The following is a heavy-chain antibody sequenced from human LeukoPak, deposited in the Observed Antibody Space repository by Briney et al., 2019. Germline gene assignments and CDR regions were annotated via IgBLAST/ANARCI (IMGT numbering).Heavy chain of an antibody. CDR3: AREGCSGGSCYVHAGVDY. V-gene: IGHV3-23*01. Sequence: GGSLRLSCAASGFTFSSYAMSWVRQAPGKGLEWVSAISGSGGSTYYADSVKGRFTISRDNAKNSLYLQMNSLRAEDTAVYYCAREGCSGGSCYVHAGVDYWGQGTLVTVSS. J-gene: IGHJ4*02. CDR1: GFTFSSYA. D-gene: IGHD2-15*01. CDR2: ISGSGGST.